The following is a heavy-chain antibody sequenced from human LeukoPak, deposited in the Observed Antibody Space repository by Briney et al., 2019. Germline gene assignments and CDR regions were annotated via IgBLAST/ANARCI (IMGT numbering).Heavy chain of an antibody. CDR3: ARTGYYDSSGYYYPEVFDY. J-gene: IGHJ4*02. D-gene: IGHD3-22*01. CDR1: GVSFSGYY. V-gene: IGHV4-34*01. CDR2: INHSGST. Sequence: WETLSLTCAVYGVSFSGYYWSWIRQPPGKGLEWIGEINHSGSTNYNPSLKSRVTISVDTSKNQFSLKLSSVTAADTAVYYCARTGYYDSSGYYYPEVFDYWGQGTLVTVSS.